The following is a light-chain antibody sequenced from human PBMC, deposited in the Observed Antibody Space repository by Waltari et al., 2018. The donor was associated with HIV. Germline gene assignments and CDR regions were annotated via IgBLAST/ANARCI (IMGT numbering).Light chain of an antibody. Sequence: EIVMTQSPATLSVSPGETDTLSRRASQSVSHNLAWYQQKPGQPPRLVIYAASSRAAGIPARFSGSGSGTEFTLTITSLQSGDFGVYYCQQYSDWPRYTFGGGTNLEIK. CDR3: QQYSDWPRYT. CDR1: QSVSHN. V-gene: IGKV3-15*01. CDR2: AAS. J-gene: IGKJ2*01.